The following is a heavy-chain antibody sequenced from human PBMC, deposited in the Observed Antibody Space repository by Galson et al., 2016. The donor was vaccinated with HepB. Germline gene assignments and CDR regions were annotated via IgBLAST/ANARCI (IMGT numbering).Heavy chain of an antibody. CDR3: ASAIDTVMVPPTQRYYAMDV. V-gene: IGHV1-69*13. Sequence: SVKVSCKASGGTFSSYSMNWVRQAPGQGLEWMGGSIPVFGTVKYAERFQGRIMIVADESTSTACMELRSLRSEDTAIYYCASAIDTVMVPPTQRYYAMDVWGQGITVTVSS. CDR1: GGTFSSYS. CDR2: SIPVFGTV. D-gene: IGHD3-10*01. J-gene: IGHJ6*02.